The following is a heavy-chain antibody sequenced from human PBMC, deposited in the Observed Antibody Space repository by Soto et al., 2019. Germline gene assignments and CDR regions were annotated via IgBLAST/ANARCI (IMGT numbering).Heavy chain of an antibody. J-gene: IGHJ5*02. CDR3: AKDRGIAAAVNNWFDP. CDR1: GFTFSSYA. D-gene: IGHD6-13*01. V-gene: IGHV3-23*01. CDR2: ISGSGGST. Sequence: GGSLRLSCAASGFTFSSYAMSWVRQAPGKGLEWVSAISGSGGSTYYADSVKGRFTISRDNSKNTLYLQMNSLRAEDTAVYYCAKDRGIAAAVNNWFDPWGQGTLVTVSS.